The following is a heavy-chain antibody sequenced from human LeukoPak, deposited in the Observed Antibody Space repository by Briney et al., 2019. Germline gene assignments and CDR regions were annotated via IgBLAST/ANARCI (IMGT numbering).Heavy chain of an antibody. CDR1: GFTFNNHA. V-gene: IGHV3-23*01. CDR2: ISGSGDNT. D-gene: IGHD3-10*01. Sequence: GGSLRLSCVVSGFTFNNHAMSWVRQAPGKGLEWVSAISGSGDNTFYAGSVRGRFTISRDNSKDTLYLQMDSLRAEDTAIYYCTKDFRGSGYFFDYWGQGTPVTVSS. J-gene: IGHJ4*02. CDR3: TKDFRGSGYFFDY.